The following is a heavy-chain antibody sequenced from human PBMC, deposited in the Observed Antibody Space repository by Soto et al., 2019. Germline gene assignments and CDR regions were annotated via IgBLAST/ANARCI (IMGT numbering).Heavy chain of an antibody. CDR3: AHRPSGWYLFDY. V-gene: IGHV2-5*01. D-gene: IGHD6-19*01. CDR2: IYWNDDK. J-gene: IGHJ4*02. CDR1: GFSLSTSGLG. Sequence: QITLKESGPTLVRPTQTLTLTCTFSGFSLSTSGLGVGWIRQPPGKALEWLALIYWNDDKRYSPSLKARLTITKDTSKNQVVLTMTNMDTVDTATYSCAHRPSGWYLFDYWGQGTLVTVSS.